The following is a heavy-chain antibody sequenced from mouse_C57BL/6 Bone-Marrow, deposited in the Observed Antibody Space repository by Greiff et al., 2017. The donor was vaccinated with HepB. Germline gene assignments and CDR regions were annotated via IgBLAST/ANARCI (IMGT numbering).Heavy chain of an antibody. CDR1: GYTFTSYW. CDR3: ARANWDYYAMDY. CDR2: IHPNSGST. D-gene: IGHD4-1*01. Sequence: QVQLQQPGAELVKPGASVKLSCKASGYTFTSYWMHWVKQRPGQGLEWIGMIHPNSGSTNYNEKLKSKATLTVDKSSSTAYMQLSSLTSEDSAVYYCARANWDYYAMDYWGQGTSVTVSS. J-gene: IGHJ4*01. V-gene: IGHV1-64*01.